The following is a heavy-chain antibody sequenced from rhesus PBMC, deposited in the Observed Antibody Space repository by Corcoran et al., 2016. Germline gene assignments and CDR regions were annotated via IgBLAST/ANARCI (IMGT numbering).Heavy chain of an antibody. CDR3: ARMATYGSSYYFDY. D-gene: IGHD4-29*01. V-gene: IGHV4-99*01. CDR2: ISGRRGSN. CDR1: GYSISSDYY. Sequence: QVQLQESGPGLVKPSETLSLTCAVSGYSISSDYYWGWIRQPPGRGLEDIGYISGRRGSNYYNPLVKNQVTISKDTSKKHFSLKLTSVTAADTAVYYCARMATYGSSYYFDYWGQGVLVTVSS. J-gene: IGHJ4*01.